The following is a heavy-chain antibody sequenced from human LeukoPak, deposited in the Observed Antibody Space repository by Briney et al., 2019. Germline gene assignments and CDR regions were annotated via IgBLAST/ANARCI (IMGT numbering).Heavy chain of an antibody. D-gene: IGHD3-22*01. J-gene: IGHJ3*02. CDR1: VGTFSSYA. V-gene: IGHV1-69*05. CDR3: ARDRAEGGYYYDSSGYDNAFDI. CDR2: IIPIFGTT. Sequence: EASVKVSCKASVGTFSSYAISWVRQAPGQGLEWMGEIIPIFGTTNYAQKFQGRVAITTDESTNTAYMELSSLRSEDTAVYYCARDRAEGGYYYDSSGYDNAFDIWGQGTMVTVSS.